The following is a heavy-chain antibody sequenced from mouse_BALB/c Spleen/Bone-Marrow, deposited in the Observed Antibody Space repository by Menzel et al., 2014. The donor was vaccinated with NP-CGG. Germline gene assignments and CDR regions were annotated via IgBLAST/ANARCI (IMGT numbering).Heavy chain of an antibody. Sequence: VQLQQSGAELVKPGASVKLSCTASGFNIKDTYMHWVKQRPEQGLEWIGRIDPANGNTNYDPRFQGKATITADTSSNTAYLQLGSLTSEDTAVYYCARYGGRYYAMDYWGQGNSVTVSS. CDR3: ARYGGRYYAMDY. CDR2: IDPANGNT. J-gene: IGHJ4*01. D-gene: IGHD1-1*01. V-gene: IGHV14-3*02. CDR1: GFNIKDTY.